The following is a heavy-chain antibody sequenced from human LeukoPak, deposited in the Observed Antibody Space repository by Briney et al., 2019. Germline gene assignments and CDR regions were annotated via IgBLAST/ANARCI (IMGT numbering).Heavy chain of an antibody. CDR2: ISWNSGSI. CDR1: GFTFDDYA. D-gene: IGHD3-22*01. CDR3: AKADYYDSSGYYYGKFDY. V-gene: IGHV3-9*01. Sequence: GGSLRLSCAASGFTFDDYAMHWVRQAPGKGLEWVSGISWNSGSIGYADSVKGRFTISRDNAKNSLYLQMNSLRAEDTALYYCAKADYYDSSGYYYGKFDYWGQGTLVTVSS. J-gene: IGHJ4*02.